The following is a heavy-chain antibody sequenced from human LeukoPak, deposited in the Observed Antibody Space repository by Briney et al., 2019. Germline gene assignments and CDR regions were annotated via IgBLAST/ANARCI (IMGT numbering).Heavy chain of an antibody. Sequence: SETLSLTCTVSGYYISSGYYWGWIRQPPGKGLEWIGSIYHSGNTYYNPSLKSRVAISIDTSKNQFSLKLSSVTAADTAVYYCASHPRYYYGMDVWGQGTTVTVSS. CDR2: IYHSGNT. V-gene: IGHV4-38-2*02. J-gene: IGHJ6*02. CDR1: GYYISSGYY. CDR3: ASHPRYYYGMDV.